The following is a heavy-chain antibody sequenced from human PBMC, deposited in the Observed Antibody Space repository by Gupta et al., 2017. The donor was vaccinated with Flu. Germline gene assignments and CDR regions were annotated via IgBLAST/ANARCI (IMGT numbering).Heavy chain of an antibody. CDR1: GFTFSSYE. V-gene: IGHV3-48*03. D-gene: IGHD6-6*01. CDR3: ARDPEYSSSSTYN. Sequence: EVQLVESGGGLVQPGGSLRLSCAASGFTFSSYEMNWVRQAPGKGLEWVSYISSSGSTIYYADSVKGRFTISRDNAKNSLYLQMNSLRAEDTAVYYCARDPEYSSSSTYNWGQGTLVTVSS. J-gene: IGHJ4*02. CDR2: ISSSGSTI.